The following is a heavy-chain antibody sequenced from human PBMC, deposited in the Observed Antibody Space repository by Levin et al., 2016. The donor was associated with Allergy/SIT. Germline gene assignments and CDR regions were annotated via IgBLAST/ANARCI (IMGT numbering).Heavy chain of an antibody. J-gene: IGHJ4*02. D-gene: IGHD2-15*01. CDR2: LSGSGDRP. CDR1: GFTFSNYA. V-gene: IGHV3-23*01. CDR3: ARACSGGSCYFPY. Sequence: GGSLRLSCVASGFTFSNYAMNWVRQAPGKGLEWVSGLSGSGDRPYYADSVKGRFTISRDNSRNTLYLQMNSLRAEDTAVYYCARACSGGSCYFPYWGPGTLVTVSS.